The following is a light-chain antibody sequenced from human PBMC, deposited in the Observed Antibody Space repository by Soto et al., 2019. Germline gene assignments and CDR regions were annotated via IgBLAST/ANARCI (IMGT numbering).Light chain of an antibody. CDR3: ASFTTISTRV. CDR1: SSDVGGHNY. CDR2: EVN. J-gene: IGLJ1*01. V-gene: IGLV2-14*03. Sequence: QSALTQPASVSGSPGQSITISCTGTSSDVGGHNYVSWYQQHPGKAPKVIIYEVNNRPSGVSNRFSGSKSGNTASLTISGLQAEDEADYYCASFTTISTRVFGTGTQLTVL.